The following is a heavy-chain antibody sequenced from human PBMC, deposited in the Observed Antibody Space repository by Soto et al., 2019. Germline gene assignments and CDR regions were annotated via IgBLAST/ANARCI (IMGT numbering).Heavy chain of an antibody. D-gene: IGHD6-13*01. CDR1: GYSFTSYW. CDR2: IYPGDSDT. J-gene: IGHJ6*02. V-gene: IGHV5-51*01. Sequence: GESLKISCKGSGYSFTSYWIGWVRQMPGIGLEWMGIIYPGDSDTRYSPSFQGQVTISADKSISTAYLQWSSLKASDTAMYYCARHSAAYSSSWYTYSPIMDVWGQGTTVTVSS. CDR3: ARHSAAYSSSWYTYSPIMDV.